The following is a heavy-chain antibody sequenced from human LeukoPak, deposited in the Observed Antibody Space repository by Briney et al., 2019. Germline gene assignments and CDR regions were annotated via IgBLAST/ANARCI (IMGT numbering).Heavy chain of an antibody. D-gene: IGHD3-3*01. CDR1: GFIFNTYW. CDR3: AKGGDNLASAFYYTPSH. CDR2: IKQDGSET. J-gene: IGHJ4*02. Sequence: GGSLRLSCAASGFIFNTYWMTWVRQAPGKGLEWVANIKQDGSETNYVDSVKGRFSISRDNAKNSAYLEMNSLRAEDTAVYYCAKGGDNLASAFYYTPSHWGQGTLVTVSS. V-gene: IGHV3-7*01.